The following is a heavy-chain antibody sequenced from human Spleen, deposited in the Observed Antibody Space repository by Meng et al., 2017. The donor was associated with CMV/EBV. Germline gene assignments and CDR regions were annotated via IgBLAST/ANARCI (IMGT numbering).Heavy chain of an antibody. CDR1: GDTLRRYA. Sequence: SVKVSCKAPGDTLRRYAINWMRQAPGQGLEWVGGAIPIFGTAIYGQKFQGRVTITTDEPTSTVYMDLSSLRSEDTAVYYCAAITGTSRENYYYYYGMDVWGQGTTVTVSS. D-gene: IGHD1-7*01. CDR2: AIPIFGTA. J-gene: IGHJ6*02. CDR3: AAITGTSRENYYYYYGMDV. V-gene: IGHV1-69*05.